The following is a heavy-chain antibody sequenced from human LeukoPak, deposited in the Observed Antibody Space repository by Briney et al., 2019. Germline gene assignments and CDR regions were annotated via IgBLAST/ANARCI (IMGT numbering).Heavy chain of an antibody. CDR1: GYTFTSYD. CDR3: ARGSHCSSTSCTASYYYYYYMDV. CDR2: MNPNSGNT. Sequence: ASVKVSCKASGYTFTSYDINWVRQATGQGLEWMGWMNPNSGNTGYGQKFQGRVTMTRNTSISTVYMELSSLRSEDTAVYYCARGSHCSSTSCTASYYYYYYMDVWGKGTTVTVSS. V-gene: IGHV1-8*01. D-gene: IGHD2-2*01. J-gene: IGHJ6*03.